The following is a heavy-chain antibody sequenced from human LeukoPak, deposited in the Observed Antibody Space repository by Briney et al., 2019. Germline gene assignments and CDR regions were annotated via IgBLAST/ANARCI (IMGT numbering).Heavy chain of an antibody. CDR1: GGSISSYY. D-gene: IGHD6-19*01. J-gene: IGHJ4*02. Sequence: SETLSLTCTVSGGSISSYYWSWIRQPPGKGLEWIGYIYYSGSTNYNPSLKSRVTISVDTSKNQFSLKLSSVTAADTAVYYCARAESSSGYSPGFDYWGQGTLVTVSS. V-gene: IGHV4-59*12. CDR2: IYYSGST. CDR3: ARAESSSGYSPGFDY.